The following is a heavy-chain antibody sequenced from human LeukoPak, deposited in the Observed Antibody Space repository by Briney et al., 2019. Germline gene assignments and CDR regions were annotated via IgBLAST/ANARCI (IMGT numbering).Heavy chain of an antibody. V-gene: IGHV3-21*01. D-gene: IGHD3-10*01. CDR1: GFTLSSYS. J-gene: IGHJ4*02. Sequence: GGSLRLSCAASGFTLSSYSMNWVRQAPGKGLEWVSSISSSSSYIYYADSVKGRFAISRDDAKNSLYLQMNSLRAEDTAVYYCARDFYYGSVEDYWGQGTLVTVSS. CDR3: ARDFYYGSVEDY. CDR2: ISSSSSYI.